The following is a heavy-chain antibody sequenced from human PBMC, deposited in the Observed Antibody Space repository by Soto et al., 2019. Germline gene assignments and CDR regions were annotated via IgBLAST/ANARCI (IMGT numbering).Heavy chain of an antibody. J-gene: IGHJ4*02. V-gene: IGHV5-51*01. CDR2: IYPGYCYT. CDR3: AGPYRGSYNRIGTGYFAS. CDR1: GYIFTSYW. Sequence: PVTSLQLSRTCYGYIFTSYWIAWVRQMPGKGLEWLGIIYPGYCYTIYIPSFQGQVPISADKSISTAYLQGSSLKASDTATYYCAGPYRGSYNRIGTGYFASWGQGTLVPVSS. D-gene: IGHD1-26*01.